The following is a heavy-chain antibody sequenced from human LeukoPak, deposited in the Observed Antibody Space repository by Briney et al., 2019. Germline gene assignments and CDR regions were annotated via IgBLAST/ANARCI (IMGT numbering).Heavy chain of an antibody. CDR2: INPKGGGT. J-gene: IGHJ4*02. V-gene: IGHV1-2*02. Sequence: GASVKVSCKASGYTFTGYYMHWVRQAPGQGLEWMGWINPKGGGTNYAQKFQGRVTMTRDTSISTAYMELSRLRSDDTAVYYCARDAGYCSSTTCSADFDYWGQGTLVTVSS. D-gene: IGHD2-2*01. CDR3: ARDAGYCSSTTCSADFDY. CDR1: GYTFTGYY.